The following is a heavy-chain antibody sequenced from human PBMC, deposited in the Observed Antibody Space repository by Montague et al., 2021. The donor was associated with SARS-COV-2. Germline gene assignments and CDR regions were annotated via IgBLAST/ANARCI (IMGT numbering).Heavy chain of an antibody. V-gene: IGHV4-39*01. CDR1: GGSISSSSYY. J-gene: IGHJ5*02. CDR3: AADYGERDWFDP. CDR2: IYYSGST. D-gene: IGHD4-17*01. Sequence: SETLSLTCTVSGGSISSSSYYWGWIRQPPGKGLEWIGSIYYSGSTYYNPSLKSRVTISVDTSKNQFSLKLSPVTAADTAVYYCAADYGERDWFDPWGQGTLVTVSS.